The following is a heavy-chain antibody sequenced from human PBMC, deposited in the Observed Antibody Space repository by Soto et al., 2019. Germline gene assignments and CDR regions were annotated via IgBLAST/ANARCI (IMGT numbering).Heavy chain of an antibody. J-gene: IGHJ6*02. Sequence: GGSLRLSCAASGFTFSTYWMSWVRQAPGKGLEWVANIKEDGSEKYYVDSVEGRFTISRDNAKNSLYLQMTSLRAEDTALYYCARGWGYFDSSGFPYLYAMDVWGQGTTVAVSS. CDR1: GFTFSTYW. CDR3: ARGWGYFDSSGFPYLYAMDV. D-gene: IGHD3-22*01. V-gene: IGHV3-7*01. CDR2: IKEDGSEK.